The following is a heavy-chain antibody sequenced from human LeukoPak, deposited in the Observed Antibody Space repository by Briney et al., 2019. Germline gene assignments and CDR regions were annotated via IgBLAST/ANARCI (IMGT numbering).Heavy chain of an antibody. V-gene: IGHV1-8*03. Sequence: GASVKVSCKASGYTFTSYDINWVRQATGQGLEWMGWMNPNSGNTGYAQKFQGRVTITRNTSISTAYMELSSLRSEDTAVYYCARSVVVVPAAKLRYYYMDVWGKGTTVTVSS. D-gene: IGHD2-2*01. CDR1: GYTFTSYD. CDR2: MNPNSGNT. CDR3: ARSVVVVPAAKLRYYYMDV. J-gene: IGHJ6*03.